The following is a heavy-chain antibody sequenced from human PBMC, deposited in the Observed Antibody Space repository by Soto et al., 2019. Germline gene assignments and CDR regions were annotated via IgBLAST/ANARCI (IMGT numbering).Heavy chain of an antibody. V-gene: IGHV4-59*01. J-gene: IGHJ4*02. D-gene: IGHD4-17*01. Sequence: SETLSLTCNVSGGSFSPNYWSWIRQPPGKGLEWVGYIYYGGTTSYNPSLKSRVTISLETSKNQVVLRMANVSPVDTATYYCARTRRYGDRKYYFDYWGQGTLVTVS. CDR3: ARTRRYGDRKYYFDY. CDR2: IYYGGTT. CDR1: GGSFSPNY.